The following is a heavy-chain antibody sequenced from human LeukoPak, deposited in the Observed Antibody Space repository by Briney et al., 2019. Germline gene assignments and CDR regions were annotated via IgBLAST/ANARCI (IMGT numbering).Heavy chain of an antibody. D-gene: IGHD1-14*01. CDR1: GFTFDDYA. J-gene: IGHJ6*03. CDR2: ISWNSGSI. Sequence: PGGSLRLSCAASGFTFDDYAMHWVRQAPGKGLEWVTGISWNSGSIGYADSVKGRFTISRDNSKNTLYLQMNSLRAEDTAVYYCARDGLNRYYYYMDVWGKGTTVTVSS. CDR3: ARDGLNRYYYYMDV. V-gene: IGHV3-9*01.